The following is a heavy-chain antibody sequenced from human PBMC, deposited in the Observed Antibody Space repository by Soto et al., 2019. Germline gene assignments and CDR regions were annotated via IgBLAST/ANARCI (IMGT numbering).Heavy chain of an antibody. V-gene: IGHV4-31*03. D-gene: IGHD3-22*01. CDR1: GGSISSGGYY. CDR2: IYYSGST. CDR3: ARDPIYYDSSGYSFDYYYGMDV. Sequence: SETLSLTCTVSGGSISSGGYYWSWIRQHPGKGLEWIGYIYYSGSTYYNPSLKSRVTISVDTSKNQFSLKLSSVTAADTAVYYCARDPIYYDSSGYSFDYYYGMDVWGQGTTVTVSS. J-gene: IGHJ6*02.